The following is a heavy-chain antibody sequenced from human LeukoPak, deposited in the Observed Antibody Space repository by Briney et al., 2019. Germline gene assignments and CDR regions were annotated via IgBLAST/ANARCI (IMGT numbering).Heavy chain of an antibody. CDR2: ISWNSGSI. Sequence: GRSLRLSCAASGFTFDDYAMHWVRQAPGKGLEWVSGISWNSGSIGYADSVKGRFTISRDNAKNSLYLQMNSLRAEDTALYYCAKDREYDILTGPIDYWGQGTLVTVSS. CDR1: GFTFDDYA. CDR3: AKDREYDILTGPIDY. J-gene: IGHJ4*02. D-gene: IGHD3-9*01. V-gene: IGHV3-9*01.